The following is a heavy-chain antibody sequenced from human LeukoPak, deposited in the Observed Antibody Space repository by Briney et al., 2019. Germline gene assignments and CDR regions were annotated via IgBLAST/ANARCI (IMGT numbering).Heavy chain of an antibody. D-gene: IGHD3-10*01. CDR1: GFTVSSNY. CDR3: ARGYYGSGSYPPYDAFDI. J-gene: IGHJ3*02. V-gene: IGHV3-53*04. Sequence: GGSLRLSCAASGFTVSSNYMSWVRQAPGKGLEWVSVIYSGGSTYYADSVKGRFTISRHNSKNTLYLQMNSLRAEDTAVYYCARGYYGSGSYPPYDAFDIWGQGTMVTVSS. CDR2: IYSGGST.